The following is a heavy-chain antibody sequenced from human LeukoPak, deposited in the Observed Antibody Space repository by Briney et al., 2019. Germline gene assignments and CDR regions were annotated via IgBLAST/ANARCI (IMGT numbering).Heavy chain of an antibody. J-gene: IGHJ6*03. CDR1: GFTFSTYW. V-gene: IGHV3-74*01. Sequence: GGSLRLSCAASGFTFSTYWMHWVRQAPGKGLVWVSRINPDGTTTSYADSVKGRFTISRDNAKDTVYLQMNSLRAEDTAVYYCARSPDTYYDFWSASWGYYMDVWGKGTTVTVSS. D-gene: IGHD3-3*01. CDR2: INPDGTTT. CDR3: ARSPDTYYDFWSASWGYYMDV.